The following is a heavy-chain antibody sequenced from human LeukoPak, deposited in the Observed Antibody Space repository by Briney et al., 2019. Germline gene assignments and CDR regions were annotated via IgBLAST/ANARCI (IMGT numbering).Heavy chain of an antibody. CDR3: ARAIAARPEYYYYYMDV. V-gene: IGHV1-69*05. CDR1: GGTFSSYA. CDR2: IIPIFGTA. D-gene: IGHD6-6*01. Sequence: SVKVSCKASGGTFSSYAISWVRQAPGQGLEWMGGIIPIFGTANYAQKFQGRVTITTDESTSTAYMGLSSLRSEDTAVYYCARAIAARPEYYYYYMDVWGKGTTVTVSS. J-gene: IGHJ6*03.